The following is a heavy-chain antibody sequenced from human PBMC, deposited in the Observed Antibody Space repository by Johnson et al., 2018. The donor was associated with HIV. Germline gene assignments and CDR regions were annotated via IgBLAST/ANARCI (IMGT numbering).Heavy chain of an antibody. CDR2: ISSSGRTI. CDR3: ARGQWLVPGAFDI. Sequence: QMLLVESGGGLVKPGGSLRLSCAASGFTFGDYYMSWIRQAPGKGLEWVSYISSSGRTIYYVDSVKGRFTISRDNTKNSLYLQMNIVRDDDTAVYYCARGQWLVPGAFDIWGQGTMVTVSS. CDR1: GFTFGDYY. J-gene: IGHJ3*02. V-gene: IGHV3-11*04. D-gene: IGHD6-19*01.